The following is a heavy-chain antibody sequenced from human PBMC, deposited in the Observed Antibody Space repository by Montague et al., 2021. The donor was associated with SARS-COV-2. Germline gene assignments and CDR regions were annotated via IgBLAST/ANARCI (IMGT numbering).Heavy chain of an antibody. CDR3: VRYSGWFYFDF. Sequence: CAISGDSVASNSVGWRWHRQSPSRGLEWLGRTYYRSKWCSDYAPSLRGRLTVNPDASKNEFSLELNYVTPEDTAVYYCVRYSGWFYFDFWGQGTLVTVSS. V-gene: IGHV6-1*01. CDR2: TYYRSKWCS. D-gene: IGHD6-19*01. CDR1: GDSVASNSVG. J-gene: IGHJ4*02.